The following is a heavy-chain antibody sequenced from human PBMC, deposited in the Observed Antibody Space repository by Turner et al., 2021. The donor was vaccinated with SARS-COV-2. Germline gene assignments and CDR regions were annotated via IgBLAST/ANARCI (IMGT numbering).Heavy chain of an antibody. CDR1: GFTVSSNY. CDR2: SYSGGST. J-gene: IGHJ2*01. V-gene: IGHV3-66*01. Sequence: EVQLVESGGGLVRPGGSLRLSCAASGFTVSSNYMSWVRRAPGKGREWVSVSYSGGSTYYADSVKGRFTNSRDNSKDTLYLQMNGLRAEDTAMFYCGRDLSDYWYFDLWGRGTLVTVSS. CDR3: GRDLSDYWYFDL.